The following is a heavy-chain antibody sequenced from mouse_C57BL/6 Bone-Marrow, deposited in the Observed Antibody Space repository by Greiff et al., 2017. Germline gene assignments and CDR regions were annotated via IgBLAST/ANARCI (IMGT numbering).Heavy chain of an antibody. J-gene: IGHJ1*03. CDR1: GFSFNTYA. Sequence: EVKLVESGGGLVQPKGSLKLSCAASGFSFNTYAMNWVRQAPGKGLEWVARIRSKSNNYATYYADSVKDRFTISRDDSESMLYLQMNNLKTEDTAMYYCVRLHYGSSYWYFDVWGTGTTVTVSS. V-gene: IGHV10-1*01. D-gene: IGHD1-1*01. CDR3: VRLHYGSSYWYFDV. CDR2: IRSKSNNYAT.